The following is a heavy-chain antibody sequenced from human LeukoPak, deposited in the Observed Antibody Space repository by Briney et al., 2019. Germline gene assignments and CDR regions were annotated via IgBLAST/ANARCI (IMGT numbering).Heavy chain of an antibody. CDR2: IYYSGST. J-gene: IGHJ2*01. CDR1: GGSISSYY. V-gene: IGHV4-59*01. CDR3: ARGIAGHFDL. D-gene: IGHD1-20*01. Sequence: SETLSLTCTVSGGSISSYYWSWIRQPPGKGLEWIGYIYYSGSTNYNPSLKSRVTISVDTSKNQFSLKLSSVTAADTAAYYCARGIAGHFDLWGRGTLVTVSS.